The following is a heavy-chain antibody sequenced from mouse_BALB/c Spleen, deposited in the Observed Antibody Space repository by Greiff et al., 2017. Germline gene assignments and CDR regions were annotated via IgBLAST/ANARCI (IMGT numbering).Heavy chain of an antibody. CDR1: GYSFTGYY. V-gene: IGHV1S34*01. CDR2: ISCYNGAT. CDR3: APTARATSWFAY. D-gene: IGHD3-2*01. J-gene: IGHJ3*01. Sequence: LVKTGASVKISCKASGYSFTGYYMHWVKQSHGKSLEWIGYISCYNGATSYNQKFKGKATFTVDTSSSTAYMQFNSLTSEDSAVYYCAPTARATSWFAYWGQGTLVTVSA.